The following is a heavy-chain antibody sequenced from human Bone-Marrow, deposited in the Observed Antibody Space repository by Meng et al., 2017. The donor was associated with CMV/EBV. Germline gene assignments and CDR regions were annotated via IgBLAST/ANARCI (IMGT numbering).Heavy chain of an antibody. D-gene: IGHD6-6*01. CDR2: SIPILGIA. CDR3: ASHIAARSPAFWLAFDI. Sequence: SVKVSCKASGGTFSRYAISWVRQAPGQGLEWMGGSIPILGIANYAQKFQGRVAITADKSTSTAYMELSSLRSEDTAVYYCASHIAARSPAFWLAFDIWGQGTMVTVSS. CDR1: GGTFSRYA. J-gene: IGHJ3*02. V-gene: IGHV1-69*10.